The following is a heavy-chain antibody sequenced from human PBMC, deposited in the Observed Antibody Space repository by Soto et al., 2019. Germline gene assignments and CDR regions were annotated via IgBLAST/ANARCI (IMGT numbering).Heavy chain of an antibody. Sequence: NPSETLSLTCTVSGGSISSYYWSWIRQPPGKGLEWIGYIYYSGSTNYNPSLKSRVTISVDTSKNQFSLKLSSVTAADTAVYYCARLHPDAYSSGWYPPFDYWGQGTLVTVSS. V-gene: IGHV4-59*08. CDR2: IYYSGST. J-gene: IGHJ4*02. D-gene: IGHD6-19*01. CDR3: ARLHPDAYSSGWYPPFDY. CDR1: GGSISSYY.